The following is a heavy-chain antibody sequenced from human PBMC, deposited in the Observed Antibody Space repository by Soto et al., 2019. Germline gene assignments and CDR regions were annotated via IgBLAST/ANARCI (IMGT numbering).Heavy chain of an antibody. CDR1: GYTFTNNA. CDR2: LNAGNSNR. J-gene: IGHJ3*02. D-gene: IGHD3-16*02. Sequence: VQLVQSGAEVKKPGASVKVSCKASGYTFTNNAIHWVRQAPGQRLEWLGWLNAGNSNREYSQKFQGRIILTKDTSASTAYMGPSSLISEDTAVYYCARGYDFGWGSYRSAGFYKWCQGTMVTVSS. V-gene: IGHV1-3*01. CDR3: ARGYDFGWGSYRSAGFYK.